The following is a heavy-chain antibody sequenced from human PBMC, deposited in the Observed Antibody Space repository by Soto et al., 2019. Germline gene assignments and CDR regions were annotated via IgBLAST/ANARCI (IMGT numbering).Heavy chain of an antibody. CDR3: AKVERIKLWTEFDY. CDR2: ISGSGGST. D-gene: IGHD5-18*01. Sequence: GGSLRLSCAASGFTFSSYAMSWVRKAPGKGLEWVSAISGSGGSTYYADSVKGRFAISSDNSKNTLYLQMNSLRADYTAVYYCAKVERIKLWTEFDYWGQGTLVTVSS. V-gene: IGHV3-23*01. J-gene: IGHJ4*02. CDR1: GFTFSSYA.